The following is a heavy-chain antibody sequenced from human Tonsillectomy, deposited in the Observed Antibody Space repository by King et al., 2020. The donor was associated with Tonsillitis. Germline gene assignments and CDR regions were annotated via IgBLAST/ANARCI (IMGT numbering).Heavy chain of an antibody. CDR1: GFTFSSYG. CDR3: ATGRVATITAEDY. Sequence: VQLVESGGGVVQPGGSLRLSCAASGFTFSSYGMHWVRQAPGKGLGWVAFIRYDGSNKDYADSVKGRFTISRDNSKNTLYLQMNSLRAEDTAVYYCATGRVATITAEDYWGQGTLVTVSS. CDR2: IRYDGSNK. V-gene: IGHV3-30*02. D-gene: IGHD5-12*01. J-gene: IGHJ4*02.